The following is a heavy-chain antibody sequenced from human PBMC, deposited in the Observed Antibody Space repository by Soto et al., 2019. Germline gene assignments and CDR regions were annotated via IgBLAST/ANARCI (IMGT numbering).Heavy chain of an antibody. V-gene: IGHV3-23*01. J-gene: IGHJ4*02. D-gene: IGHD3-22*01. Sequence: ESGGGLVQPGGSLRLSCAASGFTFSSYAMSWVRQAPGKGLEWVSAISGSGGSTYYADSVKGRFTISRDNSKNTLYLQMNSLRAEDTAVYYCAKKTYYYDSSGYWTDYWGQGTLVTVSS. CDR3: AKKTYYYDSSGYWTDY. CDR2: ISGSGGST. CDR1: GFTFSSYA.